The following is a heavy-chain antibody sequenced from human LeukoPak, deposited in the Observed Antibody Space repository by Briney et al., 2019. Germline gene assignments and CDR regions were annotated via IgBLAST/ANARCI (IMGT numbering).Heavy chain of an antibody. CDR3: LGTDREAYFDY. D-gene: IGHD1-26*01. CDR1: GGSISSYY. CDR2: IYTSGST. J-gene: IGHJ4*02. Sequence: TSSETLSLTCTVSGGSISSYYWSWIRQPAGKGLEWIGRIYTSGSTNYNPSLKSRVTMSVDTSKNQFSLKLSSVTAADTAVYYCLGTDREAYFDYWGQGTLVTVSS. V-gene: IGHV4-4*07.